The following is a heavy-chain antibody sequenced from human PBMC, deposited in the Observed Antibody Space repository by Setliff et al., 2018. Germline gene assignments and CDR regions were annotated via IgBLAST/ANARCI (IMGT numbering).Heavy chain of an antibody. CDR2: PSFDGINQ. CDR1: GFAFRTHP. J-gene: IGHJ6*03. D-gene: IGHD5-18*01. V-gene: IGHV3-30*01. Sequence: GGSLRLSCAASGFAFRTHPMHWVRQAPGKGLEWLAVPSFDGINQFYADSVQGRFTISRDNSKNTLYLQVNSLRGEDTAVYYCAREGVDTRSSTDYRYYMDVWGKGTTVTVSS. CDR3: AREGVDTRSSTDYRYYMDV.